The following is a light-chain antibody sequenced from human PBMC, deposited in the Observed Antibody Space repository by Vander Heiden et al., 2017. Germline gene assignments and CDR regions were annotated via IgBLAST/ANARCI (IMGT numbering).Light chain of an antibody. CDR3: QVWDTSAEVYV. CDR1: NIGSKS. Sequence: SYVLTQPPSVAVAPGQTASITCRRNNIGSKSVHWYRQMPGQAPVLVVYGDSDRPSRIPERISGSNAGNTATLTISRVEAGDEADYYCQVWDTSAEVYVFGTGTKVTVL. V-gene: IGLV3-21*02. CDR2: GDS. J-gene: IGLJ1*01.